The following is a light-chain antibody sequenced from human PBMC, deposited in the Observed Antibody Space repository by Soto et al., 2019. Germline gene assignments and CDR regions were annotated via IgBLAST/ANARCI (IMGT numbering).Light chain of an antibody. J-gene: IGLJ3*02. CDR2: GNT. V-gene: IGLV1-40*01. Sequence: QSVLTQPPSVSGAPGQRVTISWTGSSTNIGAGYDVHWYQQLPGTAPKLLVSGNTNRPSGVPDRFSGSKSGTSASLAITGLQAEDEADYYCQSYDSSLSYWVFGGGTKLTVL. CDR3: QSYDSSLSYWV. CDR1: STNIGAGYD.